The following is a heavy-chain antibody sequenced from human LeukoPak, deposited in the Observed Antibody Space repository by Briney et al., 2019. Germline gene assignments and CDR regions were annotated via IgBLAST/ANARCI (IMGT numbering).Heavy chain of an antibody. CDR3: AKQRRGAAVAGTLDY. D-gene: IGHD6-19*01. CDR2: IVGSSGNT. Sequence: GGSLRLSCAVSGFTLSTYAMTWVRQAPGKGLEWVSSIVGSSGNTYYADSVKGRFTISRDNSKNTLYLQMNSLRAEDTAVYYCAKQRRGAAVAGTLDYWGQGTLVTVSS. CDR1: GFTLSTYA. V-gene: IGHV3-23*01. J-gene: IGHJ4*02.